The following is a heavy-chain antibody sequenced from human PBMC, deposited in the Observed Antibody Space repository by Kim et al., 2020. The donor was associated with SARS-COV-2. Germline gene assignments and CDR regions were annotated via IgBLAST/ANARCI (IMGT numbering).Heavy chain of an antibody. CDR1: GYTLTELS. V-gene: IGHV1-24*01. D-gene: IGHD3-22*01. CDR2: FDPEDGET. CDR3: ATASPGGYYYDSSGPNPNWFDP. Sequence: ASVKVSCKVSGYTLTELSMHWVRQAPGKGLEWMGGFDPEDGETIYAQQFQGRVTMTEDTSTDTAYMELSSLRSEDTAVYYCATASPGGYYYDSSGPNPNWFDPWGQGTLVTVSS. J-gene: IGHJ5*02.